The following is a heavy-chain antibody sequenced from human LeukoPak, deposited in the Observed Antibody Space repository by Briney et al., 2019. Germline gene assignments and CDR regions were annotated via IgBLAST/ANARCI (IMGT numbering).Heavy chain of an antibody. CDR3: ARAGTGTTFMDV. V-gene: IGHV3-30*02. J-gene: IGHJ6*03. CDR1: GFTFSSYG. D-gene: IGHD1-1*01. CDR2: IRYDGSNK. Sequence: PGGSLRLSCVASGFTFSSYGIHWVRQAPGKGLEWVAFIRYDGSNKYHADSVKGRFTISRDNSKNTVYLQMNSLRAEDTAVYYCARAGTGTTFMDVWGKGTTVTVSS.